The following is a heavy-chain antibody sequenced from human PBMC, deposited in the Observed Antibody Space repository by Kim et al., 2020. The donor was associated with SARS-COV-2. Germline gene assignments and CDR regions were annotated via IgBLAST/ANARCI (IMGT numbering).Heavy chain of an antibody. CDR3: ARDQDGYLKFRGSGGSCYFGCYYYYGMDV. D-gene: IGHD2-15*01. Sequence: SVKVSCKASGGTFSSYAISWVRQAPGQGLEWMGGIIPIFGTANYAQKFQGRVTITADESTSTAYMELSSLRSEDTAVYYCARDQDGYLKFRGSGGSCYFGCYYYYGMDVWGQGTTVTVSS. V-gene: IGHV1-69*13. CDR2: IIPIFGTA. CDR1: GGTFSSYA. J-gene: IGHJ6*02.